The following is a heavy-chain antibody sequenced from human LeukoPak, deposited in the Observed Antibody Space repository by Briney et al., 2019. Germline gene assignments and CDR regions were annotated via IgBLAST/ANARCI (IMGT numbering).Heavy chain of an antibody. CDR3: ARGYSSSWSHRAEGFDY. J-gene: IGHJ4*02. D-gene: IGHD6-13*01. CDR2: MYTSGST. CDR1: GDSINSGYYY. Sequence: TPSETLSLTCTVSGDSINSGYYYWSWIRQPAGKGLEWIGRMYTSGSTNYNPSLKSRVTISVDKSKNQFSLKLSSVTAADTAVYYCARGYSSSWSHRAEGFDYWGQGTLVTVSS. V-gene: IGHV4-61*02.